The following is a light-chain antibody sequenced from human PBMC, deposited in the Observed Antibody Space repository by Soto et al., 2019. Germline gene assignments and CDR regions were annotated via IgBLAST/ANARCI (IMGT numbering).Light chain of an antibody. CDR2: GAS. J-gene: IGKJ3*01. V-gene: IGKV3-20*01. CDR1: QTISSSS. Sequence: EIVLTQSPGTLSLSPGERATLSCRASQTISSSSLAWYQQKPGQAPRLLIYGASTRATGIPARVTGSGSGTDFTLTINRLEPADFAVYYCHQSGRLPRTFGPGTKVDIK. CDR3: HQSGRLPRT.